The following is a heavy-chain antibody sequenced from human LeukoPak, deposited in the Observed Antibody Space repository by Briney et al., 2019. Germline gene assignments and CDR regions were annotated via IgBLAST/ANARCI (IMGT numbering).Heavy chain of an antibody. CDR1: GFTFSSYG. J-gene: IGHJ3*02. CDR2: IRYDGSNK. V-gene: IGHV3-30*02. D-gene: IGHD3-10*01. Sequence: PGRSLRLSCAASGFTFSSYGMHWVRQAPGKGLEWVAFIRYDGSNKYYADSVKGRFTISRDNSKNTLYLQMNSLRAEDTAVYYCARGGRFGERAAFDIWGQGTMVTVSS. CDR3: ARGGRFGERAAFDI.